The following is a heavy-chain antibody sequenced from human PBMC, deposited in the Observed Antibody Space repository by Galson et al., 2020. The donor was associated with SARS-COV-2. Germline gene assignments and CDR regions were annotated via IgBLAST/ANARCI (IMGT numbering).Heavy chain of an antibody. CDR3: AKSVIPAARKMYYYGMDV. Sequence: GESLRLSCAASGFTFSNYAMLWVRQAPGKGLEWVSAISGSGGNTYYAESVKGRFTISRDNSKNTLYVQMNSLRAEDTGIYYCAKSVIPAARKMYYYGMDVWGQGTTVAVSS. J-gene: IGHJ6*02. CDR2: ISGSGGNT. D-gene: IGHD2-2*01. V-gene: IGHV3-23*01. CDR1: GFTFSNYA.